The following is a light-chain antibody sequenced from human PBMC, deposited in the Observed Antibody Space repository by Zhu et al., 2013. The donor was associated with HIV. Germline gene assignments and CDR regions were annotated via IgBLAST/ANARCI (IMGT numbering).Light chain of an antibody. CDR1: QSISSY. Sequence: DIQMTQSPSSLSASVGDRVTITCRPSQSISSYLNWYQQKPGKAPKLLVYASSSLEGGVPSRFSGSGSVTEFSLTISSLQPEDFATYYCQQYNTFSGTFGQGTKVEIK. CDR3: QQYNTFSGT. V-gene: IGKV1-39*01. CDR2: ASS. J-gene: IGKJ1*01.